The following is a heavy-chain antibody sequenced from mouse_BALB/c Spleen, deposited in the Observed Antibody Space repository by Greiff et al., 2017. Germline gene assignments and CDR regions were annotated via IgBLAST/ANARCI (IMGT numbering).Heavy chain of an antibody. J-gene: IGHJ4*01. CDR3: ARRGAILMDY. Sequence: QVQLKQPGAELVKPGASVKLSCKASGYTFTSYWMHWVKQRPGQGLEWIGEINPSNGRTNYNEKFKSKATLTVDKSSSTAYMQLSSLTSEDSAVYYCARRGAILMDYWGQGTSVTVSS. V-gene: IGHV1S81*02. CDR2: INPSNGRT. CDR1: GYTFTSYW. D-gene: IGHD3-1*01.